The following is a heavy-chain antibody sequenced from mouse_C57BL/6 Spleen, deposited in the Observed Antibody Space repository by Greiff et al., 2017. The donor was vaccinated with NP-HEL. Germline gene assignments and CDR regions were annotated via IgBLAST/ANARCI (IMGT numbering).Heavy chain of an antibody. CDR1: GYAFSSYW. J-gene: IGHJ4*01. CDR3: ARWWYDYLYYAMDY. CDR2: IYPGDGDT. Sequence: QVQLKQSGAELVKPGASVKISCKASGYAFSSYWMNWVKQRPGKGLEWIGQIYPGDGDTNYNGKFKGKATLTADKSASTAYMQLSSLTSEDSAVYFCARWWYDYLYYAMDYWGQGTSVTVSS. D-gene: IGHD2-4*01. V-gene: IGHV1-80*01.